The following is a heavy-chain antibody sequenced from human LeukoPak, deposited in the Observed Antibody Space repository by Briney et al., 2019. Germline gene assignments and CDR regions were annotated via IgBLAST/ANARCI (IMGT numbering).Heavy chain of an antibody. V-gene: IGHV1-18*01. CDR3: ARDRLRFLGGTVDY. Sequence: GASVKVSCKASVYTFTSYGISWVRQAPGQGREWMGWISAYNGNTNYAQRLQGRVTMTTDTSTSTAYMELRSLRSDDTAVHYCARDRLRFLGGTVDYWGQGTLVTVSS. J-gene: IGHJ4*02. CDR1: VYTFTSYG. D-gene: IGHD3-3*01. CDR2: ISAYNGNT.